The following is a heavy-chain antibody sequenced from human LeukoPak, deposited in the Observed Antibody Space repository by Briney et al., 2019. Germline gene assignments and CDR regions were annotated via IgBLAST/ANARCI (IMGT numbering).Heavy chain of an antibody. CDR1: GFTFRGYW. J-gene: IGHJ4*02. D-gene: IGHD3-3*01. Sequence: PGGSLRLSCTASGFTFRGYWMTWVRQAPGKGLEWVATINQHGSDQFYVDSAKGRFTISRDDAKNSLYLQMNSLRAEDTAVYYCARDIDFTDYWGQGTLVTVSS. CDR2: INQHGSDQ. CDR3: ARDIDFTDY. V-gene: IGHV3-7*01.